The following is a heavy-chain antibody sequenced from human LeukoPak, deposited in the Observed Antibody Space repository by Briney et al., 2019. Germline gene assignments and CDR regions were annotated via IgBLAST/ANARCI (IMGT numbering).Heavy chain of an antibody. Sequence: PSETLSLTCTVSGGSIRSGNYYWSWIRQPAGKGLEWIGRIYTSGSTNYNPSLKSRVTISVDTSKNQFSLKLSSVTAADTAVYYCARNLQRVTGAFDYWGQGTLVTVSS. CDR1: GGSIRSGNYY. CDR3: ARNLQRVTGAFDY. J-gene: IGHJ4*02. V-gene: IGHV4-61*02. CDR2: IYTSGST. D-gene: IGHD2-21*02.